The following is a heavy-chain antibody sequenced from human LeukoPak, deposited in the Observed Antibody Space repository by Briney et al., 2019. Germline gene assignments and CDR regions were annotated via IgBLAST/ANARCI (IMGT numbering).Heavy chain of an antibody. J-gene: IGHJ4*02. CDR3: ATRYFSIGSRYYYGYFFDY. Sequence: GGSLRLSCAPSCFIVSESYMVWVRQPPGKGLEWVAFIYKDDSPHYPDSAKGRFTISRDSSKHALYLQMNSLGAGDRAVCYCATRYFSIGSRYYYGYFFDYWGQGTLVTVSS. CDR1: CFIVSESY. V-gene: IGHV3-53*01. D-gene: IGHD3-22*01. CDR2: IYKDDSP.